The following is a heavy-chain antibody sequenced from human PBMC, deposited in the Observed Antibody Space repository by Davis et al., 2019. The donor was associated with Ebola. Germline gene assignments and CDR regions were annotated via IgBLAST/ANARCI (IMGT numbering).Heavy chain of an antibody. J-gene: IGHJ4*02. D-gene: IGHD4-23*01. Sequence: PSETLSLTCTVSGGSISSSSYYWGWIRQPPGKGLEWIGSIYYSGSTYYNPSLKSRVTISVDTSKNQFSLKLSSVTAADTAVYYCARVTTVVTRVYWGQGTLVTVSS. CDR1: GGSISSSSYY. CDR3: ARVTTVVTRVY. CDR2: IYYSGST. V-gene: IGHV4-39*01.